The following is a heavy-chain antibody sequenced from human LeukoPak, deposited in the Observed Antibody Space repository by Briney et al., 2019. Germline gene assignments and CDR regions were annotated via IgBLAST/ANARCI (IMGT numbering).Heavy chain of an antibody. CDR2: IYYSGST. CDR3: ARESVGWGAFDI. Sequence: SETLSLTCTVSGGSICSGDYYWSWIRQPPGKGLEWIGYIYYSGSTYYNPSLKSRVTISVDTSKNQFSLKLSSVTAADTAVYYCARESVGWGAFDIWGQGTMVTVSS. V-gene: IGHV4-30-4*08. J-gene: IGHJ3*02. CDR1: GGSICSGDYY. D-gene: IGHD4-23*01.